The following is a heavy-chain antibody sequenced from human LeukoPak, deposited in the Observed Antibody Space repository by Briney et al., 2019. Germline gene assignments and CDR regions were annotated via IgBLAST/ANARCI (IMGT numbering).Heavy chain of an antibody. CDR1: QFTFSSYA. J-gene: IGHJ4*02. CDR3: ASDIGPYCTSSSCYVSAY. D-gene: IGHD2-2*01. CDR2: ISYDGSNK. Sequence: GGSLRLSCAASQFTFSSYAMYWVRQAPGKGLEWVAVISYDGSNKYYADSVKGRFTISRDNSKNTLYLQMNSLRAEDTAVYYCASDIGPYCTSSSCYVSAYWGQGTLVTVSS. V-gene: IGHV3-30*04.